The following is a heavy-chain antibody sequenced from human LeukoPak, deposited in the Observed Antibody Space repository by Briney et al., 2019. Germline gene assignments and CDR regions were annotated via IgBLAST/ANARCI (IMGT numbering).Heavy chain of an antibody. V-gene: IGHV3-48*03. CDR2: ISGSGSTI. J-gene: IGHJ4*02. Sequence: GGSLRLSCAASGFTFSIYAMTWVRQAPGKGLEWVSAISGSGSTIYYADSVKGRFTISRDNAKNSLYLQMNSLRAEDTAVYYCARDLRAAAGSLDYWGQGTLVTVSS. D-gene: IGHD6-13*01. CDR1: GFTFSIYA. CDR3: ARDLRAAAGSLDY.